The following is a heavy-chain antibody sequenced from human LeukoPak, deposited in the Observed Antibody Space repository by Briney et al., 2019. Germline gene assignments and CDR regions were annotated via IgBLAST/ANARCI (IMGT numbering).Heavy chain of an antibody. J-gene: IGHJ2*01. V-gene: IGHV3-13*01. D-gene: IGHD3-22*01. Sequence: GGSLRLSCAVSGFTFNYYDMPWVRQAPGKRLEWVSAIRTTGDTHYPDSVKGRFAMSREDAKNSVHLQMNTLRAGDTAVYYCARGVSYYYDNSGHPGWYFDLWGRGTLVTVSS. CDR1: GFTFNYYD. CDR3: ARGVSYYYDNSGHPGWYFDL. CDR2: IRTTGDT.